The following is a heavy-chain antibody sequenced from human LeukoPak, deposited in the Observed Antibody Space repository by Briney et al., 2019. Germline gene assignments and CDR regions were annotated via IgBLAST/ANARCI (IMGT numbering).Heavy chain of an antibody. D-gene: IGHD3-16*02. Sequence: PGGSLRLSCAASGFTFSSYWMSWVRQAPGKGLEWVANIKQDGSEKYYVDSVKGRFTISRYNAKNSLYLQMNSLRAEDTAVYYCAREGASESYYDYVWGSYRQNDAFDIWGQGTMVTVSS. CDR3: AREGASESYYDYVWGSYRQNDAFDI. CDR2: IKQDGSEK. J-gene: IGHJ3*02. V-gene: IGHV3-7*01. CDR1: GFTFSSYW.